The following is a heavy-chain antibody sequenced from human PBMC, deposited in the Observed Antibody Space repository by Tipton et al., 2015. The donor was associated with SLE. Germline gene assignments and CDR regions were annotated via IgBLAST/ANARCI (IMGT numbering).Heavy chain of an antibody. CDR1: GGSIGSSSYY. CDR2: IYNSGGT. Sequence: TPSLTCTVSGGSIGSSSYYWSWIRQHPGKGLEWIGYIYNSGGTDYNPSLKSRVTISADTSKNHFSLNLSSVTAADTAVYYCARGGVGGYDYFDYWGQGALVTVSS. CDR3: ARGGVGGYDYFDY. V-gene: IGHV4-31*03. D-gene: IGHD5-12*01. J-gene: IGHJ4*02.